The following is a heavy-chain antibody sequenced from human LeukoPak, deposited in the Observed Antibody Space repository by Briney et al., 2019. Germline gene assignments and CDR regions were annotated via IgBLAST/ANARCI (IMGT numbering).Heavy chain of an antibody. Sequence: PGGSLRLSCAASGFTFSSYSMNWVRQAPGKGLEWVSSISSSSSYIYYADSVKGRFTISRDNAKNSLYLQMNSLRAEDTALYYCAKDLSARMWFGEGYYYGMDVWGQGTTVTVSS. CDR1: GFTFSSYS. D-gene: IGHD3-10*01. V-gene: IGHV3-21*04. J-gene: IGHJ6*02. CDR3: AKDLSARMWFGEGYYYGMDV. CDR2: ISSSSSYI.